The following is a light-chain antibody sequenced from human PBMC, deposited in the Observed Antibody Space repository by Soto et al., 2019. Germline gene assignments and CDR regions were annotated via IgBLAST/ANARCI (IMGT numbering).Light chain of an antibody. Sequence: EIVLPQSPGTLSLSPGDRATLACRASQSVSSRYLAWYQQTPGQAPRLLIYDASNRATGIPARFSGSGSGTEFTLTISSLQSEDFAVYYCQQYNNWPPITFGQGTRLEI. CDR2: DAS. V-gene: IGKV3D-15*01. CDR1: QSVSSRY. J-gene: IGKJ5*01. CDR3: QQYNNWPPIT.